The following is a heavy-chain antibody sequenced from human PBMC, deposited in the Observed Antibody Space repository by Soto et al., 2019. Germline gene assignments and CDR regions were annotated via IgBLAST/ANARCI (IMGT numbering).Heavy chain of an antibody. D-gene: IGHD2-8*01. V-gene: IGHV4-34*01. Sequence: KPSETLSLTCAVYGGSFSGYYWSWIRQPPGKGLEWIGEINHSGSTNYNPSLKSRVTISVDTSKNQSTLKLSSVTAADTAVYYCARGPIVLLVYARGNWFDPWGQGTLVTVSS. CDR1: GGSFSGYY. CDR2: INHSGST. CDR3: ARGPIVLLVYARGNWFDP. J-gene: IGHJ5*02.